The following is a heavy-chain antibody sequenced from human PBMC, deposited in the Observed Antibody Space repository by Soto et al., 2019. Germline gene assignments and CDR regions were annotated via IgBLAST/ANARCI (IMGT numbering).Heavy chain of an antibody. CDR3: ARELWGVPAAEYYYMDV. Sequence: GGSLRLSCAASGFTFSDYYMSWIRQAPGKGLEWVSYISSSGSTIYYADSVKGRFTISRDNAKNSLYLQMNSLRAEDTSVYYCARELWGVPAAEYYYMDVWGKGTTVTVSS. J-gene: IGHJ6*03. CDR1: GFTFSDYY. D-gene: IGHD2-2*01. CDR2: ISSSGSTI. V-gene: IGHV3-11*01.